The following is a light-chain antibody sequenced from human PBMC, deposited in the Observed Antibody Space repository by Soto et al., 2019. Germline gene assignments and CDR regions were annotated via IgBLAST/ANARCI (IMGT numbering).Light chain of an antibody. CDR2: NTN. V-gene: IGLV8-61*01. J-gene: IGLJ3*02. CDR3: LLVMCSGFLV. Sequence: QTVVTQEPSSSGSPGGTVTLTCGLSSGSVSTTYYASWYQQTPGQAPRTLIYNTNTRSSGVPDRFSGSILGNTDALTITGAHADEESDSYCLLVMCSGFLVFGGGTKLTVL. CDR1: SGSVSTTYY.